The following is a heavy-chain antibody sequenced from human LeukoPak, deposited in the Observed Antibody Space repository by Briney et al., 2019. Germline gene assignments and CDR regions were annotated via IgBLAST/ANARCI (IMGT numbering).Heavy chain of an antibody. D-gene: IGHD4-11*01. CDR1: GYTFTSYG. CDR2: ISAYNGDT. Sequence: ASVKVSCKASGYTFTSYGISWVRQAPGQGLEWMGWISAYNGDTNCTQKLQGRVTMTPDTSTSPAYMELRSLRSDDTAVYYCARDRLLFSVYSNPRFDYWGQGTLVTVSS. J-gene: IGHJ4*02. CDR3: ARDRLLFSVYSNPRFDY. V-gene: IGHV1-18*01.